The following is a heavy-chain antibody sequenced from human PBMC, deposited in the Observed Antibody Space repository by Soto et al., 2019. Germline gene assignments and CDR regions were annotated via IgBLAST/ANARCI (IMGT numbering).Heavy chain of an antibody. CDR2: ISVSGGST. CDR3: AKDRREGYTYDNFDY. D-gene: IGHD3-3*01. CDR1: GFTFSSYV. Sequence: EVQLLESGGGLVQPGGSLRLSCAASGFTFSSYVMSWVRQAPGRGLEWVSGISVSGGSTYYADSVKGRFTISRDNSKNTLTLQMNSRRAEDTAIDYCAKDRREGYTYDNFDYWGQGTLVTVSS. J-gene: IGHJ4*02. V-gene: IGHV3-23*01.